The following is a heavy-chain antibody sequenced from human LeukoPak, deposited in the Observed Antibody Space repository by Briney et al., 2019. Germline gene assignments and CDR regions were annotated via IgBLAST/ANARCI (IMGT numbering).Heavy chain of an antibody. CDR1: GFTFSSYS. Sequence: GGSLRLSCAASGFTFSSYSMNWVRQAPGKGLEWVAYINPGTDVVNYANSVKGRFTVSRDNAEKSLYLQMNSLRAEDTAVYYCSRDPRLCDYWGQGTLVTVSS. CDR2: INPGTDVV. V-gene: IGHV3-48*04. CDR3: SRDPRLCDY. J-gene: IGHJ4*02.